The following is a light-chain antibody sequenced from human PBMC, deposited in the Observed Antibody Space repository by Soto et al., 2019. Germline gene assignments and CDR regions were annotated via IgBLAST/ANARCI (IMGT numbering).Light chain of an antibody. CDR3: QQYKSYSRM. J-gene: IGKJ1*01. Sequence: DIQMPQSPSTLSASVGDRVTITCRASQSISSWLAWYQQKPGKAPKLLIYDASTLESGVPSRFTGRGSGTEFTLTISSLQPEDFATYYCQQYKSYSRMFGQGTKVDIK. CDR1: QSISSW. CDR2: DAS. V-gene: IGKV1-5*01.